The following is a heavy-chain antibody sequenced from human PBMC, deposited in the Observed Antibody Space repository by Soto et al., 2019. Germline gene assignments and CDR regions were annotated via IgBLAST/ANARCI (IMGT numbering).Heavy chain of an antibody. CDR1: GGSISGSSYY. J-gene: IGHJ2*01. V-gene: IGHV4-39*01. CDR2: IYYSGST. Sequence: QLQLQESGPGLVKPSETLSLTCTVSGGSISGSSYYWGWIRQPPGKGLEWIGSIYYSGSTYYNPSLKSRVTISVDTSKNQFSLKLSSVTAADTAVYYCARLLMVVYWYFDLWGRGTLVTVSS. CDR3: ARLLMVVYWYFDL. D-gene: IGHD2-8*01.